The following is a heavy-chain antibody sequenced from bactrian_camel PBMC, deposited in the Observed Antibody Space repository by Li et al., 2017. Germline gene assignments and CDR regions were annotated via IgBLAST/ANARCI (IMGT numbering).Heavy chain of an antibody. D-gene: IGHD4*01. V-gene: IGHV3-2*01. J-gene: IGHJ4*01. CDR2: IYSDGSKT. CDR1: GFTVSTYY. Sequence: QVQLVESGGGLVQPGGSLRLSCAGSGFTVSTYYMSWVRQAPGKGLEWVSSIYSDGSKTRDADSVKGRFTASTDNAKNMVYLQMNSLKSEDTALYYCAIRFVSNSGVNPAFFTYWGQGTQVTVS. CDR3: AIRFVSNSGVNPAFFTY.